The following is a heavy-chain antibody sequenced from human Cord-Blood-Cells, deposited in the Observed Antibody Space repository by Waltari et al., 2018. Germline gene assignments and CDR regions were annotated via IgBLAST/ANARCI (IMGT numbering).Heavy chain of an antibody. CDR3: ARDYSNYFDY. V-gene: IGHV3-30*04. Sequence: QVQLVESGGGVVQPGRSLRLSCAASGFTFRSSAMHWVRQAPGKGLEWVAVISYDGSNKYYADSVKGRFTISRDNSKNTLYLQMNSLRAEDTAVYYCARDYSNYFDYWGQGTLVTVSS. CDR2: ISYDGSNK. D-gene: IGHD1-26*01. CDR1: GFTFRSSA. J-gene: IGHJ4*02.